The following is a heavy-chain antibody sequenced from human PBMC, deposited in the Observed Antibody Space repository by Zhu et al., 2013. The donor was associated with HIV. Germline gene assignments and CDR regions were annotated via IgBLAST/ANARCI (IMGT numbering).Heavy chain of an antibody. V-gene: IGHV1-46*02. Sequence: QVQVVQSGAELKKPGASVKMSCRTPGNLFDRYHINWVRQVAGQGLEWMGIINPSGGGTSYAQKFQGRVTMTRDTSTSTVYMELSSLRSEDTAVYYCARVSGSYYYLYYMDVWGKGTTVTVSS. J-gene: IGHJ6*03. CDR2: INPSGGGT. D-gene: IGHD1-26*01. CDR1: GNLFDRYH. CDR3: ARVSGSYYYLYYMDV.